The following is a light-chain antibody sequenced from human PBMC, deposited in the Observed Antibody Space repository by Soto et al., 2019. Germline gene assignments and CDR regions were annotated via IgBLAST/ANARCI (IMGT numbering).Light chain of an antibody. CDR2: EVS. Sequence: QSVLTQPASVSGSPGQSITISCTGTSSDVGGYDYVSWYQLHPGKAPKLMVFEVSNRPSGDSYRCSGSKSGNTASLTISGLQAEDEADYFCSSYSISTAYLFGTGTKVTVL. V-gene: IGLV2-14*01. CDR3: SSYSISTAYL. CDR1: SSDVGGYDY. J-gene: IGLJ1*01.